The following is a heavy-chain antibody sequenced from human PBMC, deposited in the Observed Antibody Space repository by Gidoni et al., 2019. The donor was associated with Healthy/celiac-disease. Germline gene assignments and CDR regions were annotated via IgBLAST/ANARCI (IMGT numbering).Heavy chain of an antibody. V-gene: IGHV3-21*01. D-gene: IGHD2-2*01. J-gene: IGHJ4*02. CDR1: GFTFSSYS. CDR3: ARVSEGYCSSTSCYSLGY. CDR2: ISSSSSYI. Sequence: EVQLVESGGGLVKPGGSLRLSCAASGFTFSSYSMNWVRQAPGKGLEWVSSISSSSSYIYYADSVKGRFTISRDNAKNSLYLQMNSLRAEDTAVYYCARVSEGYCSSTSCYSLGYWGQGTLVTVSS.